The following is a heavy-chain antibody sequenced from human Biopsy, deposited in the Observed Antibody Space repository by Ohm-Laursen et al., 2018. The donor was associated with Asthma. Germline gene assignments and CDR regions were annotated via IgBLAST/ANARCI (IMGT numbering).Heavy chain of an antibody. Sequence: SLRLSCAASGFAVSRDHMFWVRQAPGKGLEWVSGVSWNSGSIDYADSVKGRFTISRDNAKNSLYLQMNSLRGADTALYYCVKDIRLQLWGFDSWGQGTLVRVSS. J-gene: IGHJ4*02. CDR2: VSWNSGSI. CDR3: VKDIRLQLWGFDS. V-gene: IGHV3-9*01. CDR1: GFAVSRDH. D-gene: IGHD6-13*01.